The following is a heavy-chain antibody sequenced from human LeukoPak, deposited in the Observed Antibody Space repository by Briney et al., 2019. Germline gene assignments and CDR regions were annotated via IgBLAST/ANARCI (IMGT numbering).Heavy chain of an antibody. CDR3: ARGALRYFDWSSRGLDY. V-gene: IGHV1-46*01. Sequence: ASVKVSCKASGYTFTSYYMHWVRQAPGQGLEWMGIINPSGGNTSYAQKFQGRVTMTRDTSTSTVYMELSSLRSEDTAVYYCARGALRYFDWSSRGLDYWGQGTLVTVSS. J-gene: IGHJ4*02. CDR2: INPSGGNT. CDR1: GYTFTSYY. D-gene: IGHD3-9*01.